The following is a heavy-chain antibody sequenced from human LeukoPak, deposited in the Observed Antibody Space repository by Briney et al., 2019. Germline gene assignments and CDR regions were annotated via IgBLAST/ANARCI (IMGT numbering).Heavy chain of an antibody. Sequence: SETLSLTCTASGVSISSGTHSWGWVRQPPGKGLEWVGSIFYRGTTFYSPSLKSRVTVSIDTSKNQFSLNLNSVTAADTAVYYCARHDYDLLTGYTINWFDPWGQGILVTVSS. D-gene: IGHD3-9*01. J-gene: IGHJ5*02. CDR3: ARHDYDLLTGYTINWFDP. CDR1: GVSISSGTHS. CDR2: IFYRGTT. V-gene: IGHV4-39*01.